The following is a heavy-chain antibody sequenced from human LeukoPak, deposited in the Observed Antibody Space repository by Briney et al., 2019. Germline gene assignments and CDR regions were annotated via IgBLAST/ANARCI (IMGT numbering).Heavy chain of an antibody. D-gene: IGHD6-13*01. J-gene: IGHJ5*02. CDR3: AKGAVSTAGTWWFDT. V-gene: IGHV3-23*01. CDR2: IGGSGGST. Sequence: GGSLRLSCVASGFTFSSYAMGWVRQTPGKGLEWVSYIGGSGGSTYYADSVKGRITISRDNSKNTVFLQLNSLRADDTAVYYCAKGAVSTAGTWWFDTWGQGTLVTVSS. CDR1: GFTFSSYA.